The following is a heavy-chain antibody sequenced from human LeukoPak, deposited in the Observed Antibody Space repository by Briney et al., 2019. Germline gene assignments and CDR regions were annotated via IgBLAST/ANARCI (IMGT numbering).Heavy chain of an antibody. J-gene: IGHJ4*02. CDR3: AYIAAARL. V-gene: IGHV3-30-3*01. CDR1: GFTFSSYA. Sequence: GRSLRLSCAASGFTFSSYAMHWVRQAPGKGLEWVAVISYDGSNKYYADSVKGRFTISGDNSKNTLYLQMNSLRAEDTAVYYCAYIAAARLGGQGTLVTVSS. D-gene: IGHD6-13*01. CDR2: ISYDGSNK.